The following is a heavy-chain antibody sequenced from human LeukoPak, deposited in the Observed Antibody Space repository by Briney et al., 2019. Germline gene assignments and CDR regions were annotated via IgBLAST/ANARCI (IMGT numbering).Heavy chain of an antibody. CDR3: ARSLSSRFSGPRRPYYFDS. J-gene: IGHJ4*02. CDR2: ISAYNGNT. Sequence: ASVKVSCKASGYTFTSYGISWVRQAPGQGLEWMGWISAYNGNTNYAQKLQGRVTMTTDTSTSTAYMELRSLRSDDTAVYYCARSLSSRFSGPRRPYYFDSWGQGTLVTVSS. V-gene: IGHV1-18*01. CDR1: GYTFTSYG. D-gene: IGHD3-16*02.